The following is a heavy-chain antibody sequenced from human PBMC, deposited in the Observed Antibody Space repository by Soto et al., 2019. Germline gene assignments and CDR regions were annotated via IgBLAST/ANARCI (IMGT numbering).Heavy chain of an antibody. V-gene: IGHV1-46*01. D-gene: IGHD2-15*01. J-gene: IGHJ4*02. CDR3: AGASSRVSSVVAAY. CDR1: NDSLSSPF. CDR2: INPGPNSA. Sequence: ASVKVSCKASNDSLSSPFIHWVRQAPGEGLEWMGRINPGPNSASYSKEFQGRLTLASDMPSRTVYMQLSNLRSDDTAVYYCAGASSRVSSVVAAYWGQGTLVTVSS.